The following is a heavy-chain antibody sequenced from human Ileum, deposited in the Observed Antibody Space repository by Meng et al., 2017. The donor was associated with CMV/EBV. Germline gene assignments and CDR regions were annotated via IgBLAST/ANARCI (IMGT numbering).Heavy chain of an antibody. CDR1: GFTFSSYE. D-gene: IGHD3-3*01. CDR3: ARFFWSGYYRYGMEV. V-gene: IGHV3-48*03. Sequence: GGSLRLSCAASGFTFSSYEMNWVRQAPGKGLEWVSYISSSGSTIYYADSVKGRFTISRDNAKNSLYLQMNSLRAEDTAVYYCARFFWSGYYRYGMEVWGQGTTVTVSS. CDR2: ISSSGSTI. J-gene: IGHJ6*02.